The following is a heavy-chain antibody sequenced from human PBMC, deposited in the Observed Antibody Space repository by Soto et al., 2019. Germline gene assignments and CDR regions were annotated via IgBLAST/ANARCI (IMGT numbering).Heavy chain of an antibody. J-gene: IGHJ6*02. CDR1: GGSISSGDYY. Sequence: SETLSLTCTVSGGSISSGDYYWSWIRQPPGKGLEWIGYIYYSGSTYYNPSLKSRVTISVDTSKNQFSLKLSSVTAADTAVYYCAGSGDYLQNYCMDVWGQGITVTVSS. CDR3: AGSGDYLQNYCMDV. D-gene: IGHD4-17*01. V-gene: IGHV4-30-4*01. CDR2: IYYSGST.